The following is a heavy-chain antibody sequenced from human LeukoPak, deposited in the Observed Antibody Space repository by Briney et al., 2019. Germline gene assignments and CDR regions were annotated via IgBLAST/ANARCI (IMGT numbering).Heavy chain of an antibody. CDR2: ISYDGSNK. Sequence: GGSLRLSCAASGFTFSSYAMHWVSQAPGKGLEWVAVISYDGSNKYYADSVKGRFTISRDNSKNTLYLQMNSLRAEDTAVYYCARDGVPATLYYFDYWGQGTLVTVSS. D-gene: IGHD2-2*01. CDR3: ARDGVPATLYYFDY. CDR1: GFTFSSYA. V-gene: IGHV3-30*04. J-gene: IGHJ4*02.